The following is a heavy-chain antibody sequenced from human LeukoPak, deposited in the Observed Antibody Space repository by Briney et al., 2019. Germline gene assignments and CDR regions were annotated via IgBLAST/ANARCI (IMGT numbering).Heavy chain of an antibody. J-gene: IGHJ6*03. D-gene: IGHD3-9*01. V-gene: IGHV1-69*06. Sequence: SVKVSCKASGGTFSSYAISWVRQAPGQGLEWMGGIIPIFGTANYAQKFQGRVTITADKSTSTAYMELSSLRSEDTAVYYCARALGAGIYDILTGYYKNPYYYYYMDVWGKGTTVTVSS. CDR2: IIPIFGTA. CDR1: GGTFSSYA. CDR3: ARALGAGIYDILTGYYKNPYYYYYMDV.